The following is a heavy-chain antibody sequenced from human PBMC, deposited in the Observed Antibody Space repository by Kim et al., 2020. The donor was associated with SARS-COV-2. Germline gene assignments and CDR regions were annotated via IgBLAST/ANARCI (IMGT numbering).Heavy chain of an antibody. V-gene: IGHV3-74*01. CDR3: ARDPYGSGYYGMDV. J-gene: IGHJ6*02. CDR2: INSDGSST. Sequence: GGSLRLSCAASGFTFSSYWMHWVRQAPGKGLVWVSRINSDGSSTSYADSVKGRFTISRDNPKNTLYLQMNSLRAEDTAVYYCARDPYGSGYYGMDVWGQGTTVTVSS. D-gene: IGHD3-10*01. CDR1: GFTFSSYW.